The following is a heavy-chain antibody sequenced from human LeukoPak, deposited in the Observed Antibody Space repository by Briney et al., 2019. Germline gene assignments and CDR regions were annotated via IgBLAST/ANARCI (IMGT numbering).Heavy chain of an antibody. Sequence: GGSLRLSCVASGFTFSSYAMSWVRQAPGKGLEWVSALSGSGGSTYYADSVKGRFTISRDNSKNTLYLQMNSLRAEDTAVNYCARDSYYYDSSGHICWGQGTLVTVSS. V-gene: IGHV3-23*01. CDR2: LSGSGGST. J-gene: IGHJ4*02. CDR3: ARDSYYYDSSGHIC. CDR1: GFTFSSYA. D-gene: IGHD3-22*01.